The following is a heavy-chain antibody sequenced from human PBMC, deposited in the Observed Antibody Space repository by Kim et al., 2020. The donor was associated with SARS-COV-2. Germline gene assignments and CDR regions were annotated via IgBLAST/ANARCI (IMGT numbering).Heavy chain of an antibody. Sequence: SETLSLTCTVSGGSISSGGYYWSWIRQHPGKGLEWIGYIYYSGSTYYNPSLKSRVTISVDTSKNQFSLKLSSVTAADTAVYYCALGGPGWFDPWGQGTLVTVSS. CDR2: IYYSGST. D-gene: IGHD3-16*01. CDR1: GGSISSGGYY. J-gene: IGHJ5*02. V-gene: IGHV4-31*03. CDR3: ALGGPGWFDP.